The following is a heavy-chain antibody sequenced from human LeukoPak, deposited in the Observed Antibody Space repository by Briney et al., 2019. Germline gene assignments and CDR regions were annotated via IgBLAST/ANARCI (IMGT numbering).Heavy chain of an antibody. CDR3: ARGSGRLPRSRTEFDY. CDR2: IYSGGTT. D-gene: IGHD6-19*01. CDR1: DLPVSINY. Sequence: GGSLRLSCAASDLPVSINYMTWVRQAPGKGLEWVSVIYSGGTTFYADSVKGRFTISRDNAKNSLYLQMNSLRAEDTAVYYCARGSGRLPRSRTEFDYWGQGTLVTVSS. J-gene: IGHJ4*02. V-gene: IGHV3-53*01.